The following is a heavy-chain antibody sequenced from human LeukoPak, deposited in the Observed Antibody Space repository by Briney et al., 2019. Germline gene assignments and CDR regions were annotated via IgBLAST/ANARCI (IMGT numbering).Heavy chain of an antibody. D-gene: IGHD6-6*01. Sequence: GGSLRLSCAASGFTFSDYYMSWIRQAPGKGLEWVSYISSSGSTIYYADSVKGRFTISRDNAKNSLYLQMNSLRAEDTAVYYCARAEGSSSGPWYYYYMDGWGKGTTGTVSS. V-gene: IGHV3-11*01. CDR1: GFTFSDYY. CDR2: ISSSGSTI. J-gene: IGHJ6*03. CDR3: ARAEGSSSGPWYYYYMDG.